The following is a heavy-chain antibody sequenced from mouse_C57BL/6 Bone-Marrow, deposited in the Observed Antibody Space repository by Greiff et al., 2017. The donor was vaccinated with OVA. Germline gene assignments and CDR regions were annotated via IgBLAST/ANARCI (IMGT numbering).Heavy chain of an antibody. Sequence: VQLQQSGTVLARPGASVKMSCKTSGYTFTSYWMHWVKQRPGQGLEWIGAIYPGNSDTSYNQKFKGKAKLTAVTSASTAYMELRSLTSEDSAVYYCARSYYYGSSYVGWGQGTTLTVSS. CDR3: ARSYYYGSSYVG. V-gene: IGHV1-5*01. CDR2: IYPGNSDT. CDR1: GYTFTSYW. J-gene: IGHJ2*01. D-gene: IGHD1-1*01.